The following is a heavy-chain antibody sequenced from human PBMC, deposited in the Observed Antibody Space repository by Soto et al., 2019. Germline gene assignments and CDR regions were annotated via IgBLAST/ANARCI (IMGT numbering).Heavy chain of an antibody. D-gene: IGHD6-13*01. J-gene: IGHJ6*02. CDR1: GGSISSSSYY. V-gene: IGHV4-39*01. CDR2: IYYSGST. Sequence: ETLSLTCTVSGGSISSSSYYWGWIRQPPGKGLEWIGSIYYSGSTYYNPSLKSRVTISVDTSKNQFSLKLSSVTAADTAVYYCARKVSSSGTGHYYYYGMDVWGQGTTVTVSS. CDR3: ARKVSSSGTGHYYYYGMDV.